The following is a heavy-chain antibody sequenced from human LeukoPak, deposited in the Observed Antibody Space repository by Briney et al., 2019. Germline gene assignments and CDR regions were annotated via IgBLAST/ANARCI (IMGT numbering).Heavy chain of an antibody. J-gene: IGHJ3*02. Sequence: SVKVSCKASRFTFISSGMQWVRQARGQRLEWIGWIVVGSGNTNYAQKFQERVTITRDMSTSTAYMELSSLRSEDTAVYYCAAPRRGPHTLMDPRDAFDIWGQGTMVTASS. V-gene: IGHV1-58*02. CDR2: IVVGSGNT. CDR3: AAPRRGPHTLMDPRDAFDI. CDR1: RFTFISSG. D-gene: IGHD5-18*01.